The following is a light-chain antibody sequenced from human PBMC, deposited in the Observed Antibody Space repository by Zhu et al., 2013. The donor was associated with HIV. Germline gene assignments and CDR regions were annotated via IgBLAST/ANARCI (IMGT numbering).Light chain of an antibody. CDR1: QSISSW. J-gene: IGKJ4*01. Sequence: DIQMTQSPSTLSASIGDRVSITCRASQSISSWLAWYQQKPGKAPKLLIYKASSLEGGVPSRFSGSGSGTEFTLTISSLQPDDFATYYCQQYNSYLLTFGGGTKVEIK. V-gene: IGKV1-5*03. CDR2: KAS. CDR3: QQYNSYLLT.